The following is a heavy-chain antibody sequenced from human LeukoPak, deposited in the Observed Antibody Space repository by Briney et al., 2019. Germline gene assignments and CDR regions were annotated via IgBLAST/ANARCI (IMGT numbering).Heavy chain of an antibody. CDR2: IYYSGGT. CDR1: GGSISSSSYY. D-gene: IGHD2-21*02. Sequence: SETLSLTCTVSGGSISSSSYYWGWIRQPPGKGLEWIGSIYYSGGTYYNPSLKSRVTISVDTSKNQFSLKLSSVTAADTAVYYCARPLAYCGGDCYQPYAFDIWGQGTMVTVSS. J-gene: IGHJ3*02. CDR3: ARPLAYCGGDCYQPYAFDI. V-gene: IGHV4-39*01.